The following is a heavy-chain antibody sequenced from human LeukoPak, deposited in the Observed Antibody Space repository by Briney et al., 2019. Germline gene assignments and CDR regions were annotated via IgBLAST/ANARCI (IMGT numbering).Heavy chain of an antibody. J-gene: IGHJ4*02. CDR3: AGLLLYYFDY. D-gene: IGHD1-26*01. V-gene: IGHV3-30*04. Sequence: GGSLRLSCAASGFTFSSYAMHWVRQAPGKGLEWVAVISYDGSNKYYADSVKGRFTISRDNSKNTLYLQMNSLRAEDTAVYYCAGLLLYYFDYWGQGTLVTVSS. CDR1: GFTFSSYA. CDR2: ISYDGSNK.